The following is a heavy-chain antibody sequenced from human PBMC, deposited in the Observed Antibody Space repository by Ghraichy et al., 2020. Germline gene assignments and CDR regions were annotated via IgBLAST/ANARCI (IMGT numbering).Heavy chain of an antibody. J-gene: IGHJ4*02. CDR1: GFSFSSYS. D-gene: IGHD3-22*01. V-gene: IGHV3-48*04. Sequence: LSLTCAASGFSFSSYSMNWVRQAPGKGLEGVSYISRSSSTIYYADSVKGRFTISRDNAKNSLYLQMNSLRAEDTAVSYCARTHYYDTSGYYVNYFDYWGQGTLVTVSS. CDR2: ISRSSSTI. CDR3: ARTHYYDTSGYYVNYFDY.